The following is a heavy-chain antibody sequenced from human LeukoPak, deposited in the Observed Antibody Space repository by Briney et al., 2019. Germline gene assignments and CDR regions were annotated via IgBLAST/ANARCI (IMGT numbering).Heavy chain of an antibody. CDR1: GFSLRTSGVG. V-gene: IGHV2-5*02. CDR3: AHVNFGDLYFDY. CDR2: IYWDGDT. J-gene: IGHJ4*02. D-gene: IGHD4-17*01. Sequence: SGTTLVHLTQTLTLTCTYSGFSLRTSGVGVGWIRQPPGKALEWIALIYWDGDTRYSPSLKSRLTITKASSKKPVMLTMTTMGPVDTATYYCAHVNFGDLYFDYCSQATLVTASS.